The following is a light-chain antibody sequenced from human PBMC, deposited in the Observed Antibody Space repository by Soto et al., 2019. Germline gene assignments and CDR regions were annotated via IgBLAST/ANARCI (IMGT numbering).Light chain of an antibody. CDR1: QSVSSSY. J-gene: IGKJ1*01. CDR2: GAS. V-gene: IGKV3-20*01. CDR3: QQYGSSAWT. Sequence: EIVLTQSPGTLSLSPGERATLSCRASQSVSSSYLAWYQQKPGQAPGLLIYGASSRATGIPGRFSGSGSGTDFTLTISRLEPEDFAVYYCQQYGSSAWTFGQGTKVDIK.